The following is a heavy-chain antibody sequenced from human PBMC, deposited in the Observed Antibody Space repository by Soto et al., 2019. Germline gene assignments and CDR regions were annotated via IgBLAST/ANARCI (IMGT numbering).Heavy chain of an antibody. CDR2: INHSGST. V-gene: IGHV4-34*01. Sequence: SETLSLTCAVYGGSFSGYYWSWIRQPPGKGLEWIGEINHSGSTNYNPSLKSRVTISVDTSKNQFSLKLSSVTAADTAVYYCARGKRRGYSYGSPFDYWGQGTLVTVSS. CDR3: ARGKRRGYSYGSPFDY. D-gene: IGHD5-18*01. J-gene: IGHJ4*02. CDR1: GGSFSGYY.